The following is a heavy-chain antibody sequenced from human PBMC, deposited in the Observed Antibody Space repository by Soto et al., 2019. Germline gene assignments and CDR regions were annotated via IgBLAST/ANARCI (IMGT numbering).Heavy chain of an antibody. CDR1: GFSISRYW. J-gene: IGHJ6*02. CDR2: IVQDGTDR. Sequence: GGSLRLSCEAGSGFSISRYWMAWVRQAPGKGLEWVANIVQDGTDRYYLDSVTGRFTISRDNARNSMYLQMNSLRIEDTAVYYCARALADGMDVWGQGTTVTVSS. D-gene: IGHD3-3*02. CDR3: ARALADGMDV. V-gene: IGHV3-7*03.